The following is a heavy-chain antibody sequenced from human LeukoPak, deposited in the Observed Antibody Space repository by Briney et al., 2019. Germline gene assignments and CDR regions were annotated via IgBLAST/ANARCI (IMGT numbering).Heavy chain of an antibody. Sequence: SGTLSLTCTVSGGSISSYYWSWIRQPPVKGLEWIGYIYYSGSTNYNPSLKSRVTISVDTSKNQFSLKLSSVTAADTAVYYCARVVITHKGFDYWGQGTLVTVSS. CDR2: IYYSGST. CDR1: GGSISSYY. V-gene: IGHV4-59*01. D-gene: IGHD3-22*01. J-gene: IGHJ4*02. CDR3: ARVVITHKGFDY.